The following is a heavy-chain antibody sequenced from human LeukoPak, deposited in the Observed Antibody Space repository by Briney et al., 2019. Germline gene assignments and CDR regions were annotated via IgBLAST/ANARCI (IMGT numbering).Heavy chain of an antibody. CDR2: IYYSGST. J-gene: IGHJ4*02. V-gene: IGHV4-59*01. CDR3: ATNYDFWSGFSY. D-gene: IGHD3-3*01. Sequence: PSETLSLTCTVSGDSISSYYWSWIRQPPGKGLEWIGYIYYSGSTNYNPSLESRVTISVDTSKNQFSLKLSSVTAADTAVYYCATNYDFWSGFSYWGQGTLVTVSS. CDR1: GDSISSYY.